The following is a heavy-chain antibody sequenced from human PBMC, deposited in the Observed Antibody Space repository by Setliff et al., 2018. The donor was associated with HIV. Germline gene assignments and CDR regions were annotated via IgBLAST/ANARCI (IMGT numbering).Heavy chain of an antibody. Sequence: ASVKVSCKASGYTFTSYDINWVRQATGQGLEWMGWMNPNSGNTGYAPKFQGRVTMTADTSTTTAYMDLRGLTSDDTGVYYCARVGLSAVPFPTVYWGQGTLVTVSS. CDR3: ARVGLSAVPFPTVY. D-gene: IGHD4-4*01. CDR2: MNPNSGNT. V-gene: IGHV1-8*01. J-gene: IGHJ4*02. CDR1: GYTFTSYD.